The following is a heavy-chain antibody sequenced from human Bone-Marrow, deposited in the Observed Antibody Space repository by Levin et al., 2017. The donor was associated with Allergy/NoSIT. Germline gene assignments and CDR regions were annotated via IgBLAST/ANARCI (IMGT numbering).Heavy chain of an antibody. CDR2: INWDGSSI. J-gene: IGHJ4*02. CDR3: AKTFYSSSSSGYFDY. V-gene: IGHV3-9*01. D-gene: IGHD6-6*01. CDR1: GFTFDDYT. Sequence: GGSLRLSCAASGFTFDDYTMHWVRQTPGKGLEWVSRINWDGSSIVYADSVKGRFTISRDNAKNSLFLHMNSLRAEDTAFYYCAKTFYSSSSSGYFDYWGRGTQDTVSS.